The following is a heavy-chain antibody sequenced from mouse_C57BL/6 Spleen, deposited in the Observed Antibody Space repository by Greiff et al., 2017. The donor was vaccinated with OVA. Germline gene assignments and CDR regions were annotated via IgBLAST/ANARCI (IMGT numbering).Heavy chain of an antibody. CDR1: GFSFNTYA. V-gene: IGHV10-1*01. CDR3: VRHEDDYDEYYYAMDY. J-gene: IGHJ4*01. D-gene: IGHD2-4*01. CDR2: IRSKSNNYAT. Sequence: EVQLVESGGGLVQPKGSLKLSCAASGFSFNTYAMNWVRQAPGKGLEWVARIRSKSNNYATYYADSVKDRFTISRDDSESMLYLQMNNLKTEDTAMYYCVRHEDDYDEYYYAMDYWGQGTSVTVSS.